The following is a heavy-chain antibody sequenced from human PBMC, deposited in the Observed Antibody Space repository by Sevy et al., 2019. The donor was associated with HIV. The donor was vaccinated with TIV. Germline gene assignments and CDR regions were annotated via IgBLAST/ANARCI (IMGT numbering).Heavy chain of an antibody. CDR1: GFTFDDYA. D-gene: IGHD3-22*01. CDR2: INWKTDNV. Sequence: GGSLRLSCAASGFTFDDYAMSWVRQAPGKGLEWVSAINWKTDNVGYADSVKGRFTISRDNAKRSLHLQMNSLRPEDTALYHCARNTYYLDSTGFGAFDIWGQGIMVTVSS. V-gene: IGHV3-20*01. J-gene: IGHJ3*02. CDR3: ARNTYYLDSTGFGAFDI.